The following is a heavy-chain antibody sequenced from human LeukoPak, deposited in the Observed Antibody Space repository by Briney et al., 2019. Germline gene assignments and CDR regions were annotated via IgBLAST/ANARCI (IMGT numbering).Heavy chain of an antibody. CDR1: GGTFSSYA. Sequence: SVKVSCKASGGTFSSYAISWVRQAPGQGLEWMGGIIPIFGTANYAQKFQGRVTITTDESTSTAYMELSSLRSEDTAVYYCARGEAVAGTYLDYWGQGTLVTVSS. CDR3: ARGEAVAGTYLDY. V-gene: IGHV1-69*05. D-gene: IGHD6-19*01. CDR2: IIPIFGTA. J-gene: IGHJ4*02.